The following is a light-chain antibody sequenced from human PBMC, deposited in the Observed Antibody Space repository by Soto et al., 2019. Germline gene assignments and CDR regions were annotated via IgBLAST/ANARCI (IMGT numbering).Light chain of an antibody. CDR3: SYDTRNSAVV. CDR1: SSDIGGYNY. Sequence: QSVLTQPASVSGSPGQSITISCTGTSSDIGGYNYVSWYQQQPGKAPKLMIYDITNRPSGVANRFSGSKSVNTASLTISGLQAEDAADYYCSYDTRNSAVVFGVGTKVTVL. CDR2: DIT. V-gene: IGLV2-14*03. J-gene: IGLJ2*01.